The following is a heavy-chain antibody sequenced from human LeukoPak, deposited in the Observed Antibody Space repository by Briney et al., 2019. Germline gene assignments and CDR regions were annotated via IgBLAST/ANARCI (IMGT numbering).Heavy chain of an antibody. D-gene: IGHD6-19*01. Sequence: GESLKISCKGSGYSFTSYWIGWVRQMPGKGLEWMGIIYPGDSDTRYSPSFQGQVTISADKSISTAYLQWSSLKASDTAMYYCARPEAVAGTSRGEVGYWGQGTLVTVSS. CDR3: ARPEAVAGTSRGEVGY. J-gene: IGHJ4*02. CDR1: GYSFTSYW. V-gene: IGHV5-51*01. CDR2: IYPGDSDT.